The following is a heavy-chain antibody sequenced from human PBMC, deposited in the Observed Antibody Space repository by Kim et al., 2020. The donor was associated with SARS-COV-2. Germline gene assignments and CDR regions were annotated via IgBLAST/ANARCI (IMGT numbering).Heavy chain of an antibody. CDR2: IYYSGST. D-gene: IGHD3-3*01. CDR1: GGSISSGGYY. J-gene: IGHJ3*01. V-gene: IGHV4-31*03. CDR3: ARSYGAQRFLEWLLC. Sequence: SETLSLTCTVSGGSISSGGYYWSWIRQHPRKGLEWIGYIYYSGSTYYNPSLKSRVTISVDTSKNQFSLKLSSVTAADTDVYYCARSYGAQRFLEWLLCWGQATMVTIAS.